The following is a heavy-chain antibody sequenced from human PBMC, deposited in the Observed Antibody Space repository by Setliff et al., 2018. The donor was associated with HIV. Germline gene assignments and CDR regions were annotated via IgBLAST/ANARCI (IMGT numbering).Heavy chain of an antibody. D-gene: IGHD6-19*01. Sequence: GASVKVSCKASGYTFTGYYMHWVRQAPGQGLEWMGRINPNCGGTNYAQKFQGRVTMTRDTSISTAYMELSRLRSDDTVVYYCARGGAGYYHYGMDVWGQGTTVTVSS. CDR3: ARGGAGYYHYGMDV. CDR1: GYTFTGYY. J-gene: IGHJ6*02. V-gene: IGHV1-2*05. CDR2: INPNCGGT.